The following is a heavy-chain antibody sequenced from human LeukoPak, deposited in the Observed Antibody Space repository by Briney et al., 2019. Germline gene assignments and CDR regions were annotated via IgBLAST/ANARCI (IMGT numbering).Heavy chain of an antibody. J-gene: IGHJ4*02. D-gene: IGHD1-1*01. CDR3: ARDSQLKPFDY. Sequence: IGLINPNSVGTNYAQKFQGRVTMTRDTSISTAYMELSRLRSDDTAVYYCARDSQLKPFDYWGQGTLVTVSS. V-gene: IGHV1-2*06. CDR2: INPNSVGT.